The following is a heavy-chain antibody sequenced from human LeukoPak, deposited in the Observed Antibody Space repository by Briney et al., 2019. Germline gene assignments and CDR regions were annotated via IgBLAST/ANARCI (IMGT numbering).Heavy chain of an antibody. CDR1: GFTFSAYW. Sequence: PGESLRLSCAASGFTFSAYWMTWVRQAPGKGLEWLANINEGANVKFYVDSVKGRFIISRDNTKNSLYLQMNSLRAEDTAVYYCAELGITMIGGVWGKGTTVTISS. J-gene: IGHJ6*04. V-gene: IGHV3-7*01. D-gene: IGHD3-10*02. CDR3: AELGITMIGGV. CDR2: INEGANVK.